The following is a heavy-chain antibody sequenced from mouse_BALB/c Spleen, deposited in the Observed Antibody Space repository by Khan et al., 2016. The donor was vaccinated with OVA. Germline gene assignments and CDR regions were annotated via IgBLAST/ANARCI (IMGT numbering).Heavy chain of an antibody. CDR3: ARSRYRYAVAY. J-gene: IGHJ3*01. Sequence: EVQLQESRPRLVKPSPSLSLTCTVTGYSITSDYAWNWIRQFPGNKLEWMGYIRYSGSTSYNPSLKSRISITRDTSKNQFFLQLNSVTTEDTATYYCARSRYRYAVAYWGQGTLVTVSA. CDR2: IRYSGST. D-gene: IGHD2-14*01. V-gene: IGHV3-2*02. CDR1: GYSITSDYA.